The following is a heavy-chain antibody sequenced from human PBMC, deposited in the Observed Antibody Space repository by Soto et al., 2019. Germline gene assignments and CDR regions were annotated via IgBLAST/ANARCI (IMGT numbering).Heavy chain of an antibody. CDR2: INNSGDKT. CDR1: GFTFSTYA. J-gene: IGHJ4*02. Sequence: GGSLRLSCAASGFTFSTYAMSWVRQAPGKGLQWVSSINNSGDKTYYADSVKGRLTISRDNSKNTMYLQMNSLRVDDTAVYFCARDLPYDYIWGSYRFTRPHNDDWGQGTLVTVSS. D-gene: IGHD3-16*02. V-gene: IGHV3-23*01. CDR3: ARDLPYDYIWGSYRFTRPHNDD.